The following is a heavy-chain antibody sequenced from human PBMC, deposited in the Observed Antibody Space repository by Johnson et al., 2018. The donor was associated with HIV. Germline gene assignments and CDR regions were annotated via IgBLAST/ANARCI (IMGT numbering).Heavy chain of an antibody. J-gene: IGHJ3*01. Sequence: VQLVESGGSVVRPGGSLRLSCAASGFTLDDYGMSWVRPGSGKGLEWVSGINWNGGTTGYADSVQGRFTISRDNAKNSLYLQMNSLRAEDTAVYYCARPIFGVVSSPVDAFGVWGQGTMVTVSS. D-gene: IGHD3-3*01. CDR1: GFTLDDYG. V-gene: IGHV3-20*04. CDR3: ARPIFGVVSSPVDAFGV. CDR2: INWNGGTT.